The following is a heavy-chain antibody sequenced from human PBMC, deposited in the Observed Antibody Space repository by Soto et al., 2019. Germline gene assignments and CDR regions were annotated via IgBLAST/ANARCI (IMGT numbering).Heavy chain of an antibody. J-gene: IGHJ5*02. CDR3: ARGKRPWVAAAVPTYGNWFDP. V-gene: IGHV3-30*03. CDR2: ISYDGSNK. Sequence: PGGSLRLSCAAPGFTFSSYGMHWVRQAPGKGLEWVAVISYDGSNKYYADSVKGRFTISRDNSKNTLYLQMNSLRAEDTAVYYCARGKRPWVAAAVPTYGNWFDPWGQGTLVTVSS. CDR1: GFTFSSYG. D-gene: IGHD6-13*01.